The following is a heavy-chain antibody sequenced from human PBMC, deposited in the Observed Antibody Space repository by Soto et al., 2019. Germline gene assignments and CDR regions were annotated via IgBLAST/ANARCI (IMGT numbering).Heavy chain of an antibody. CDR3: ARKILGSTSRPNYWYFDL. D-gene: IGHD2-2*01. Sequence: EVQLLESGGGLVQPGGSLRLSCAGSGFTFINYAMNWVRQAPGKGLEWVSSISGGGDATFFADSVRGLFTISRDNSKNTVPLQMNSLGVDDTAVYYCARKILGSTSRPNYWYFDLWGRGTLVTVSS. J-gene: IGHJ2*01. CDR2: ISGGGDAT. CDR1: GFTFINYA. V-gene: IGHV3-23*01.